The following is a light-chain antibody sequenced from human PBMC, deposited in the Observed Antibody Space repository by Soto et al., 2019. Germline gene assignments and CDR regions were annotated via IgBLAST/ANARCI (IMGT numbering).Light chain of an antibody. Sequence: EAVLTQSPATLSLSPGETATLSCRASHDVDIYVAWYQQKPGQAPRLLIYDASNRATGIPARLSGSGSGTDFTLTISSREPENFAVYYCRQRKYWPPLTFGQGTRLE. V-gene: IGKV3-11*01. CDR1: HDVDIY. J-gene: IGKJ5*01. CDR2: DAS. CDR3: RQRKYWPPLT.